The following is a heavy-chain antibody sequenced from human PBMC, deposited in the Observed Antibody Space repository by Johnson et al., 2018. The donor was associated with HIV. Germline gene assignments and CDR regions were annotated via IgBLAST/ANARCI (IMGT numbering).Heavy chain of an antibody. V-gene: IGHV3-7*04. J-gene: IGHJ3*02. D-gene: IGHD1-14*01. Sequence: VQLVESGGGVVRPGGSLRLSCAASGFTFHDYGMSWVRQAPGKGLEWVANIKQDGSEKYYVDSVKGRFTISRDNAKNTLYLQMNSLRAEDTAVYYCARNHLHDAFDIWGQGTMVTVSS. CDR3: ARNHLHDAFDI. CDR2: IKQDGSEK. CDR1: GFTFHDYG.